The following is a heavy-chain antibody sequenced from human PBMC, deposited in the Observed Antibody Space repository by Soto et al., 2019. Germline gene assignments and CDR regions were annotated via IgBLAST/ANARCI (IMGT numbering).Heavy chain of an antibody. CDR2: INHSGNT. CDR1: GGSFSDYY. D-gene: IGHD6-19*01. Sequence: SETLSLTCAVYGGSFSDYYWNWIRQPPGKGLEWIGEINHSGNTIPNPSLESRVTISVDTSKKQFSLNLKSVSAADTAVYYCARGVENSSAWTLDYWGQGKLVPVA. CDR3: ARGVENSSAWTLDY. J-gene: IGHJ4*02. V-gene: IGHV4-34*01.